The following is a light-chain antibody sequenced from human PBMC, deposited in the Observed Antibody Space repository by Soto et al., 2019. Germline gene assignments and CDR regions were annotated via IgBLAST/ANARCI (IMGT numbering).Light chain of an antibody. Sequence: QSVLTQPPSTSGTPGQRVTISCSGSSSNIGSNTVNWYQHLPGTAPKLLIYSNNQRPSGVPDRFSGSKSGTSASLAVSGLQSEDEADYYCAAWDDSLNGYVFGTGTKVTAL. CDR2: SNN. V-gene: IGLV1-44*01. CDR1: SSNIGSNT. CDR3: AAWDDSLNGYV. J-gene: IGLJ1*01.